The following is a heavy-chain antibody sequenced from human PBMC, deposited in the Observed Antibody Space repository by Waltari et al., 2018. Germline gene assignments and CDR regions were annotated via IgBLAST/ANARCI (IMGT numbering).Heavy chain of an antibody. D-gene: IGHD3-10*01. CDR3: ARDPYGYFDY. V-gene: IGHV3-21*01. CDR2: ISTRSSSI. Sequence: EVQLVESGGGLVKPGGSLRLSCAASGFIFSSYTMNWVRQDPGKGLEWVSSISTRSSSIYYADSVKGRFTISRDNAKNSLYLQMNSLRAEDTAVYYCARDPYGYFDYWGQGTLVTVSS. J-gene: IGHJ4*02. CDR1: GFIFSSYT.